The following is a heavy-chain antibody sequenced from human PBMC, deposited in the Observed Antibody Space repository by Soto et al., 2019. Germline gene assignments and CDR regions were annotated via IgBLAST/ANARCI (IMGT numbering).Heavy chain of an antibody. J-gene: IGHJ3*02. CDR1: GYSFTNYW. V-gene: IGHV5-51*01. CDR3: ARQYYYDSMVGAFDI. CDR2: IYPGDSDT. Sequence: PGESLKISCKGSGYSFTNYWIGWVRQMPGKGLEWMGIIYPGDSDTRYSPSFQGQVTISADKSISTAYLQWSSLKASDTAMYYCARQYYYDSMVGAFDIWGQGTMVTVSS. D-gene: IGHD3-22*01.